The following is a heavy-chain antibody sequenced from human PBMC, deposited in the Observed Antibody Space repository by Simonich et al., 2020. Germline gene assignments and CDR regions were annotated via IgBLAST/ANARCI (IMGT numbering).Heavy chain of an antibody. CDR1: GGTFSSYA. J-gene: IGHJ6*03. Sequence: QVQLVQSGAEVKKPGSSVKVSCKASGGTFSSYAIGWVRQAPGQGLEWRGGIIPIIGKANDAQKFQGRVTITADKSTSTAYMELSSLRSEDTAVYYCARGGLADRRIVYYYYMDVWGKGTTVTVSS. V-gene: IGHV1-69*06. CDR3: ARGGLADRRIVYYYYMDV. CDR2: IIPIIGKA. D-gene: IGHD2-15*01.